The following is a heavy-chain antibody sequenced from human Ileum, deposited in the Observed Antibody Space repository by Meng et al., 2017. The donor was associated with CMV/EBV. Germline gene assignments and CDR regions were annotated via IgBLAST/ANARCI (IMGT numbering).Heavy chain of an antibody. J-gene: IGHJ4*02. CDR1: GRSFPDYY. D-gene: IGHD3/OR15-3a*01. V-gene: IGHV4-34*01. Sequence: QVQRQQWGAVLLKPSVTLALTSAFFGRSFPDYYWNWFRQSAGKGLEWIGENTHSGRAYYSSSLTGRATISVDMSKYQFSLKLPSVTAADTAIYYWAWGLASGWPDYWGQGTLVTVSS. CDR2: NTHSGRA. CDR3: AWGLASGWPDY.